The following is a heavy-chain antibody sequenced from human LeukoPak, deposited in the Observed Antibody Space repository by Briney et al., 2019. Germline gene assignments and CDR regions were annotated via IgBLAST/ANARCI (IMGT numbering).Heavy chain of an antibody. D-gene: IGHD4-17*01. J-gene: IGHJ4*02. Sequence: ASVKVSCKASGYTFTAYYIHWVRQAPGQGLEWLGWVNPNTGGTNFAPKFQGRVTMTRDTSIRMTYVELTSLKSDDTAVYYCARVSPYGDFDCWGQGTLVTVSS. V-gene: IGHV1-2*02. CDR2: VNPNTGGT. CDR1: GYTFTAYY. CDR3: ARVSPYGDFDC.